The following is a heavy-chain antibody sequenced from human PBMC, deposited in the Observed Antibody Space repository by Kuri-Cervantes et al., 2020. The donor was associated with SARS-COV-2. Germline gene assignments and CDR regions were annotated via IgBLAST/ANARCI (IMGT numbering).Heavy chain of an antibody. Sequence: GESLKISCAASGFTVSSNYMSWVRQAPGKGLEWVSVIYSGDNTEYADSVKGRFTISRDNSKNTPYLQMNSLRAEDTAVYYCATGITGLYRALSMWGQGTRVTVSS. J-gene: IGHJ3*02. D-gene: IGHD1-20*01. CDR2: IYSGDNT. V-gene: IGHV3-66*02. CDR3: ATGITGLYRALSM. CDR1: GFTVSSNY.